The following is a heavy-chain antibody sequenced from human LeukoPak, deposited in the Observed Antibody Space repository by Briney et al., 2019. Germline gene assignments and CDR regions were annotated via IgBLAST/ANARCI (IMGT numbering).Heavy chain of an antibody. CDR2: TSWNSGSI. CDR3: AKGSYGIDY. CDR1: GFTFDDYA. V-gene: IGHV3-9*01. D-gene: IGHD5-18*01. Sequence: PGGSLRLSCAASGFTFDDYAMHWVRQAPGKGLEWVSGTSWNSGSIGYADSVKGRFTISRDNAKNSLYLQMNSLRAEDTALYYCAKGSYGIDYWGQGTLVTVSS. J-gene: IGHJ4*02.